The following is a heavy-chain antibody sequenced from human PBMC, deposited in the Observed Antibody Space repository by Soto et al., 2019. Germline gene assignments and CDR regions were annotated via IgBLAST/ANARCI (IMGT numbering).Heavy chain of an antibody. CDR1: GGSFSGYY. D-gene: IGHD6-13*01. CDR2: INHSGST. J-gene: IGHJ5*02. V-gene: IGHV4-34*01. Sequence: QVQLQQWGAGLLKPSETLSLTCAVYGGSFSGYYWSWIRQPTGKGLEWIGEINHSGSTNYNPSLKRRVSISVDTSKNQFSLKLSSVTAADTAVYYCARGGAAAGIIRGRRFDPWGQGTLVTVSS. CDR3: ARGGAAAGIIRGRRFDP.